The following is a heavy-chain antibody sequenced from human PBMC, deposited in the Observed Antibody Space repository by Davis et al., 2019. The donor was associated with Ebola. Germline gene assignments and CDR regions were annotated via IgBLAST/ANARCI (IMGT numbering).Heavy chain of an antibody. J-gene: IGHJ6*02. D-gene: IGHD4-11*01. CDR2: IIPSFGTA. CDR3: AKTTVTDLSYYYYGMDV. CDR1: GGTFSSYA. Sequence: SVKVSCKASGGTFSSYAISWVRQAPGQGLEWMGGIIPSFGTANYAQKFQGRVTITADKSTSTAYMELSSLRSEDTAVYYCAKTTVTDLSYYYYGMDVWGQGTTVTVSS. V-gene: IGHV1-69*06.